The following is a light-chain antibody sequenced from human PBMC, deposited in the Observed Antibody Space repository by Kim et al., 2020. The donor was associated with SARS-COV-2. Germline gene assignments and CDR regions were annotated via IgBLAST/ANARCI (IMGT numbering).Light chain of an antibody. CDR2: EFT. Sequence: PSVTISCSGPRSDIGGSNYASRYQQPPANSPKLMISEFTKRPSVVPDRFSGAKSPNPASLSVSGLQTEDESDYYCSSYAGSNIVVFGGGPKLTVL. CDR1: RSDIGGSNY. J-gene: IGLJ2*01. V-gene: IGLV2-8*01. CDR3: SSYAGSNIVV.